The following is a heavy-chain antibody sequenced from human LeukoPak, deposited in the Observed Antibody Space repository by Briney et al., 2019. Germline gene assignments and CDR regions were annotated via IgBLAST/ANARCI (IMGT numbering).Heavy chain of an antibody. J-gene: IGHJ6*03. Sequence: ASVKVSCKASGYTFTGYYMHWVRQAPGQGLEWMGWINPNSGGTNYAQKLQGRVTMTTDTSTSTAYMELRSLRSEDTAVYYCASNSRSITIFGVVITSRESRLSYYYMDVWGKGTTVTVSS. CDR2: INPNSGGT. CDR3: ASNSRSITIFGVVITSRESRLSYYYMDV. D-gene: IGHD3-3*01. V-gene: IGHV1-2*02. CDR1: GYTFTGYY.